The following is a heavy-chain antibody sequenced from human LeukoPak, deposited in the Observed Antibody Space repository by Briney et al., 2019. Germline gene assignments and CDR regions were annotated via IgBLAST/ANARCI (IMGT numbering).Heavy chain of an antibody. CDR2: ISSSSSYI. CDR3: ARREAEESGPIDY. Sequence: GGSLRLSCAASGFTFSSYSMNWVRQAPGKGLEWVSSISSSSSYIYYADPVKGRFTISRDNSKNMLYLQMTSLRADDTAVYYCARREAEESGPIDYWGQGTLVTVSS. V-gene: IGHV3-21*04. D-gene: IGHD3-3*01. J-gene: IGHJ4*02. CDR1: GFTFSSYS.